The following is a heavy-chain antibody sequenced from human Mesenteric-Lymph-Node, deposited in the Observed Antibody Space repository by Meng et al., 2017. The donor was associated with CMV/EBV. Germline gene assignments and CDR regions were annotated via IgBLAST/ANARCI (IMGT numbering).Heavy chain of an antibody. CDR3: ARGSGYCSSSGCSPFDY. D-gene: IGHD2-15*01. Sequence: SETLSLTCTVSGYSISSGYYWGWIRQPPGKGLEWIGSIYHSGISHYNPSLKSRVTISVDTSKNQFSLKLSSVTAADTAVHYCARGSGYCSSSGCSPFDYWGQGTLVTVS. V-gene: IGHV4-38-2*02. J-gene: IGHJ4*02. CDR2: IYHSGIS. CDR1: GYSISSGYY.